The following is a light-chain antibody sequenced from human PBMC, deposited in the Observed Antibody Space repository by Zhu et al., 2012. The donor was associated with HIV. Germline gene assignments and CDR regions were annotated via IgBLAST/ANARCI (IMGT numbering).Light chain of an antibody. CDR2: GAS. CDR3: QQYGSSPYT. J-gene: IGKJ2*01. V-gene: IGKV3-20*01. CDR1: QSVSSSY. Sequence: EIVLTQSPGTLSLSPGERATLSCRASQSVSSSYLDWYQQKHGQAPRLLIYGASGRATGIPDRFSGSGSGTDFTLTISRLEPEDFAVYYCQQYGSSPYTFGQGTKLEIK.